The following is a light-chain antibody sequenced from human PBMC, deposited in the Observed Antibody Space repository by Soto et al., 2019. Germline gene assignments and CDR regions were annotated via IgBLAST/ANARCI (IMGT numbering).Light chain of an antibody. Sequence: DIVLTQSPATLSLSPGERATLSCRASQSVRSYLVWYQQKPGQAPRLLIYNASTRATGIPARFSGSGSGTDFTLLISSREPSDFAVYYCQQRSSWPITFGGGTKVEIK. CDR2: NAS. V-gene: IGKV3-11*01. J-gene: IGKJ4*01. CDR1: QSVRSY. CDR3: QQRSSWPIT.